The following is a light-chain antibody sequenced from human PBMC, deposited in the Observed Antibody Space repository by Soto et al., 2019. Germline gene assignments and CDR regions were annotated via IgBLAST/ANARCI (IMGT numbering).Light chain of an antibody. V-gene: IGLV2-14*01. CDR1: SSDVGGYNY. J-gene: IGLJ1*01. CDR2: EVS. Sequence: QSVLTQPASVYGSPGQSITISCNGTSSDVGGYNYVSWYQQHPGKAPKLMIYEVSNRPSGVSNRFSGSKSGNTASLTISGLHAEDEADYYCSSYTSSSTPYVFGTGTKLTVL. CDR3: SSYTSSSTPYV.